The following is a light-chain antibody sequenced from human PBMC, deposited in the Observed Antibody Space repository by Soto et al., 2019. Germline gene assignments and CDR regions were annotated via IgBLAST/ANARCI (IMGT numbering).Light chain of an antibody. J-gene: IGLJ2*01. V-gene: IGLV2-8*01. CDR3: SSYADTNNLV. CDR1: SSDIGGYNF. CDR2: EVN. Sequence: QSALTQPPSASGSPGQSVTISCTGTSSDIGGYNFVSWYQQHPGKAPKHMIDEVNKRPSGVPDRFSGSKSGNTASLTVSGLQAEDEADYYCSSYADTNNLVFGGGTKLTVL.